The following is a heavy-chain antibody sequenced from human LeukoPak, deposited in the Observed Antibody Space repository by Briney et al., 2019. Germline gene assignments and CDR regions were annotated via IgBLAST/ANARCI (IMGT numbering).Heavy chain of an antibody. J-gene: IGHJ4*02. Sequence: SQTLSLTCTVSGGSISRGSYYWSWIRQPAGKGLEWIGRIYTSGNTNYNPSLKSRVTISVDTSKNQFSLKMNSVTASDTAVYYCARWNYDIDYWGQGTLVTVSS. CDR3: ARWNYDIDY. D-gene: IGHD3-22*01. CDR2: IYTSGNT. V-gene: IGHV4-61*02. CDR1: GGSISRGSYY.